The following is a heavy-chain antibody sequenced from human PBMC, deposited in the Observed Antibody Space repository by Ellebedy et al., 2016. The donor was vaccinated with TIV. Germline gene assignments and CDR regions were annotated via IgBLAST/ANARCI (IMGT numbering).Heavy chain of an antibody. J-gene: IGHJ5*02. CDR2: IYYSGST. CDR1: GGSISSYY. D-gene: IGHD5-18*01. V-gene: IGHV4-59*01. Sequence: SETLSLTXTVSGGSISSYYWSWIRQPPGKGLEWIGYIYYSGSTNYNPSLKSRVTISVDTSKNQFSLKLSSVTAADTAVYYCARVWHGYSYGPNWFDPWGQGTLVTVSS. CDR3: ARVWHGYSYGPNWFDP.